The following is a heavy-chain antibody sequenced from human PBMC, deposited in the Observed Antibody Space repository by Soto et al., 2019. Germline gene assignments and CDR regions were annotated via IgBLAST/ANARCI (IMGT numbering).Heavy chain of an antibody. J-gene: IGHJ6*02. D-gene: IGHD4-17*01. CDR1: GGSISSGGYY. Sequence: PSETLSHTCTVSGGSISSGGYYWSWIRQHPGKGLEWIGYIYYSGSTYYNPSLKSRVTISVDTSKNQFSLKLSSVTAADTAVYYCARDGAPTDLGMDVWGQGTTVTVSS. V-gene: IGHV4-31*03. CDR2: IYYSGST. CDR3: ARDGAPTDLGMDV.